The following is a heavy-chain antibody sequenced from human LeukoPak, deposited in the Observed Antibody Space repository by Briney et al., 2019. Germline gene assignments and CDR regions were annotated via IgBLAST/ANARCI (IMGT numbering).Heavy chain of an antibody. CDR1: GFTFSSYP. J-gene: IGHJ4*02. D-gene: IGHD1-14*01. Sequence: TGGSLRLSCSASGFTFSSYPMHWVRQAPGKGLEYVSAISSNGANTYYTDSVKGRFTISRDNSKNTLFLQMRSLRADDTAVYYYVKENNHSPGGGYWGQGTLVTVSS. CDR3: VKENNHSPGGGY. CDR2: ISSNGANT. V-gene: IGHV3-64D*09.